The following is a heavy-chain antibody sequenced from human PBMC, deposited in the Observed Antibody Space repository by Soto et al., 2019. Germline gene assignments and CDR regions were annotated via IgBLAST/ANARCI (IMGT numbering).Heavy chain of an antibody. D-gene: IGHD3-22*01. J-gene: IGHJ5*02. CDR1: GGSISSYY. Sequence: PSETLSLTCTVSGGSISSYYWSWIRQPPGKGLEWIGYIYYSGSTNYNPSLKSRVTISVDTSKNQFSLKLSSVTAADTAVYYRARDTNYDSSGYQYNWFDPWGQGTLVTVSS. CDR3: ARDTNYDSSGYQYNWFDP. V-gene: IGHV4-59*01. CDR2: IYYSGST.